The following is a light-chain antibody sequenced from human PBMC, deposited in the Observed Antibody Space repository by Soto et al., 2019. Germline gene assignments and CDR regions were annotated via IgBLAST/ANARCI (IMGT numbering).Light chain of an antibody. CDR2: EIN. CDR3: SSDTTTTTLI. J-gene: IGLJ2*01. V-gene: IGLV2-14*01. Sequence: QSALTQPASVSGSPGQSITISCTGTSSDIGTYNFVSWYQQHPGKAPKLLIHEINNRPSGVSIRFSGSKSGNTASLTISGLQAEDEDDYYCSSDTTTTTLIFGGGTKVTVL. CDR1: SSDIGTYNF.